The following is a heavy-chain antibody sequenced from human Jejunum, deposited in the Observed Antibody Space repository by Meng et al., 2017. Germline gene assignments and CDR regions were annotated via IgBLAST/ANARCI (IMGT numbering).Heavy chain of an antibody. J-gene: IGHJ4*02. CDR1: GYTFKNYL. CDR3: ARLYYFDSSGTYDD. V-gene: IGHV1-3*01. CDR2: VNAGNGNT. Sequence: ASVKVSCKASGYTFKNYLIHWVRQAPGQRLEWMGWVNAGNGNTKSSQKFQGRVTFNRDTSATTAYMELSSLTPEYTAVYYCARLYYFDSSGTYDDWGQGTLITVSS. D-gene: IGHD3-22*01.